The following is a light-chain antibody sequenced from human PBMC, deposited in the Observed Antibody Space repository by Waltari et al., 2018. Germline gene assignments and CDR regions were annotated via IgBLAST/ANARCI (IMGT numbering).Light chain of an antibody. Sequence: DIVMTQSPDSMAVYLGERATINCKSSQSVLYSSNNKNYLAWYQQKPGQPPKLLIYWASTRDSGVPDRFSGSGSGTDFTLTISSLLAEDVAVYYCQQYYSTPPTFGQGTKVEIK. CDR3: QQYYSTPPT. J-gene: IGKJ1*01. CDR2: WAS. V-gene: IGKV4-1*01. CDR1: QSVLYSSNNKNY.